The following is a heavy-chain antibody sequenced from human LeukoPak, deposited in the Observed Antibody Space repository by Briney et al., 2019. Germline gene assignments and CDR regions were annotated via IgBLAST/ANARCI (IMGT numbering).Heavy chain of an antibody. J-gene: IGHJ6*03. Sequence: ASVKVSCKASGYTFNVYYMHWVRQAPGQGLEWMGWINPNSGGTNYAQKFQGRVTMARDTSISTAYMELSRLRSDDTAVYYCARGPDYDLLTGYPDYYYYSMDVWGKGTTVTVSS. CDR1: GYTFNVYY. CDR3: ARGPDYDLLTGYPDYYYYSMDV. V-gene: IGHV1-2*02. CDR2: INPNSGGT. D-gene: IGHD3-9*01.